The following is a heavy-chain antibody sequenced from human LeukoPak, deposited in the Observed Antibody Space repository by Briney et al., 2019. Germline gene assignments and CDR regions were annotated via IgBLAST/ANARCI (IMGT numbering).Heavy chain of an antibody. CDR3: ARDRGYYDSSGYYKSGAFDI. V-gene: IGHV3-21*01. CDR1: GFTFSSYS. J-gene: IGHJ3*02. Sequence: GGSLRLSCAASGFTFSSYSMNWVRQAPGKGLEWVSSISSSSSYIYYADSVKGRFTISRDNAKNSLYLQMNSLRAEDTAVYYCARDRGYYDSSGYYKSGAFDIWGQGTMVTVSS. CDR2: ISSSSSYI. D-gene: IGHD3-22*01.